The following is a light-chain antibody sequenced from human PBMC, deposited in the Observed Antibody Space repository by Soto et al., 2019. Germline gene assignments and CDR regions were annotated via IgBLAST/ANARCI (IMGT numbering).Light chain of an antibody. Sequence: QSVLTQPPSVSGAPGQRVTISCTGSSSNIGAGYDVHWYQQLPGTAPKLLIYGNTNRPSGVSDRFSGSKSGTSASLVITGLQAEDEADYYSQSYDSSLRGVFGGGTKLTVL. CDR1: SSNIGAGYD. J-gene: IGLJ2*01. CDR3: QSYDSSLRGV. CDR2: GNT. V-gene: IGLV1-40*01.